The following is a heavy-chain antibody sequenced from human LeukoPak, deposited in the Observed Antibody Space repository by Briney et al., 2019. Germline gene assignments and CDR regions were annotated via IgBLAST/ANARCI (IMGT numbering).Heavy chain of an antibody. Sequence: GGSLRLSCAASGFTFSNYAMNWVRQAPGKGLEWVSGISSSGGSTYYADSVKGRFTISRDNSKITLYLQINSLTAADTGIYYCAKAAAIGSKEVYEMIHYWGQGTLVTVSS. J-gene: IGHJ4*02. V-gene: IGHV3-23*01. CDR3: AKAAAIGSKEVYEMIHY. CDR1: GFTFSNYA. D-gene: IGHD5/OR15-5a*01. CDR2: ISSSGGST.